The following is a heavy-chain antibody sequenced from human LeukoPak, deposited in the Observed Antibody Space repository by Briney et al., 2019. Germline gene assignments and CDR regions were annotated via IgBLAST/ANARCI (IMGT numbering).Heavy chain of an antibody. J-gene: IGHJ4*02. CDR3: ARSGQHLFDF. V-gene: IGHV3-48*03. CDR1: GFXFSSSE. Sequence: PGGSLRLSCAASGFXFSSSEINWVRQAPGKGLEWASYISSSGGTISYADSVKGRFTISRDNAKNSLYLQMNSLRAEDTAIYYCARSGQHLFDFWGQGTLVTVSS. CDR2: ISSSGGTI. D-gene: IGHD6-13*01.